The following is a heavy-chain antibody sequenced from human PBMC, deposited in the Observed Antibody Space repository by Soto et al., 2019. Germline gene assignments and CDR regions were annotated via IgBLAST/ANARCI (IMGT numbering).Heavy chain of an antibody. CDR2: INPNSGGT. CDR3: ARTHKRGGDAFDI. D-gene: IGHD1-26*01. J-gene: IGHJ3*02. V-gene: IGHV1-2*04. Sequence: QVQLVQSGAEVKKPGASVKVSCKASGYTFTGYYMHWVRQAPGQGLEWMGWINPNSGGTSYAQKFQGWVSMPRDTPISTPYMELGRLGSDDPAVYYCARTHKRGGDAFDIWGQGTMVTVSS. CDR1: GYTFTGYY.